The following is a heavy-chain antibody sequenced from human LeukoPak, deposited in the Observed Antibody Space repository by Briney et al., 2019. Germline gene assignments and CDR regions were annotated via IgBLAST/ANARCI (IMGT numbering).Heavy chain of an antibody. V-gene: IGHV3-9*01. CDR1: GFTFDDYA. J-gene: IGHJ4*02. Sequence: QPGGSLRLSCAASGFTFDDYAMHWVRQVPGKGLEWVSGISWNSGNIEYADSVKGRFTISRDNSKNTLYLQMNSLRAEDTAVYYCAKDFLVIVGATLFDYWGQGTLVTVSS. CDR3: AKDFLVIVGATLFDY. CDR2: ISWNSGNI. D-gene: IGHD1-26*01.